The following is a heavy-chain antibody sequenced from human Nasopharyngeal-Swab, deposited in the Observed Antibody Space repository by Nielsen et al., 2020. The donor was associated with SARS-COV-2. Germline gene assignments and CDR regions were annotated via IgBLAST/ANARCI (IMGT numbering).Heavy chain of an antibody. D-gene: IGHD2-2*01. V-gene: IGHV5-51*01. Sequence: GESLNISCKGSVYSFSDSCIGWVRHMPGKGLEWLGVIYPGDSDTTYSPSFQGQVIISVDKSSSIAYLQWTRLKVSDTAMYYCARGGSSWAYGYDAWGQGTMVTVTS. CDR2: IYPGDSDT. CDR1: VYSFSDSC. J-gene: IGHJ3*01. CDR3: ARGGSSWAYGYDA.